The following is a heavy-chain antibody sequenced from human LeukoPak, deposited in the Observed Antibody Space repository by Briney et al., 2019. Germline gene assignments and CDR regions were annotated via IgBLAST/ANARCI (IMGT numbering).Heavy chain of an antibody. CDR3: AKDRAAAGSAFDY. D-gene: IGHD6-13*01. CDR1: GYTFSSYY. CDR2: INPSGGST. Sequence: ASVKVSCKASGYTFSSYYMHWVRRAPGQGLEWMGIINPSGGSTRYAQKFQGRVTMTRDMSTSKVYMELSSLRSEDTAVYYCAKDRAAAGSAFDYWGQGTLVTVSS. J-gene: IGHJ4*02. V-gene: IGHV1-46*01.